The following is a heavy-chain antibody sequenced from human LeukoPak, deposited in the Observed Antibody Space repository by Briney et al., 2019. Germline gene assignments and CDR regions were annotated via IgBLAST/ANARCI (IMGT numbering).Heavy chain of an antibody. CDR3: ARLIWSGTPYYYYYMDV. V-gene: IGHV4-30-2*01. CDR2: IYHSGST. Sequence: SQTLSLTCTVSGGSISSGGYYWSWIRQPPGKGLEWIGYIYHSGSTYYNPSLKSRVTISVDTSKNQFSLKLSSVTAADTAVYYCARLIWSGTPYYYYYMDVWGKGTTVTVSS. D-gene: IGHD3-3*01. J-gene: IGHJ6*03. CDR1: GGSISSGGYY.